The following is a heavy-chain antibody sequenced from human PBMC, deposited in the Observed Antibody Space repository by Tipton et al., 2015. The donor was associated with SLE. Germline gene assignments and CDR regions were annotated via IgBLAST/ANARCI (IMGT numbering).Heavy chain of an antibody. J-gene: IGHJ4*02. CDR2: VSYSGIT. CDR1: GGSFSGYY. D-gene: IGHD3-3*01. Sequence: TLSLTCVVYGGSFSGYYWNWIRQPPGKGLEWVGYVSYSGITNYNPSLKSRVTISVDTSKNQVSLRLTSVTAADTAVYTCARHYNLFSAFDSWGQGTLVTVSS. CDR3: ARHYNLFSAFDS. V-gene: IGHV4-59*01.